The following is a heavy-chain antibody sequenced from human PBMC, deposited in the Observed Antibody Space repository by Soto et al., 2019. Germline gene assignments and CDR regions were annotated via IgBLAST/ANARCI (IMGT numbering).Heavy chain of an antibody. CDR1: GFTFDDYA. CDR2: ISWNSGSM. CDR3: AKDISPAEGHCSGGSYYSNYYYYYGMDV. V-gene: IGHV3-9*01. J-gene: IGHJ6*02. D-gene: IGHD2-15*01. Sequence: EVQLVESGGGLVQPGRSLRLSCAASGFTFDDYAMHWVRQAPGKGLEWVSGISWNSGSMGYADSVKGRFTISRDNAMNSVYIQKSSLRVEDTDLYYCAKDISPAEGHCSGGSYYSNYYYYYGMDVWGQGTTVTVSS.